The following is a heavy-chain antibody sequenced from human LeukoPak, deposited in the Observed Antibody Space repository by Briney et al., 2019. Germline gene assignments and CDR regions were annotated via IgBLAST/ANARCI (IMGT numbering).Heavy chain of an antibody. CDR1: GFTFGTYA. V-gene: IGHV3-33*08. J-gene: IGHJ4*02. Sequence: GGSLRLSCAASGFTFGTYAMSWVRQAPGKGLEWVAVIWYDGSNKYYADSVKGRFTISRGNSKNTLYLQMNSLRAEDTAVYYCARSLPYSSWYLLSHYWGQGTLVTVSS. CDR3: ARSLPYSSWYLLSHY. D-gene: IGHD6-13*01. CDR2: IWYDGSNK.